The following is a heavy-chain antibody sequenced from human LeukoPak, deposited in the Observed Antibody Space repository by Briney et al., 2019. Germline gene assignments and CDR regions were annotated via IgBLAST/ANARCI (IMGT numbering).Heavy chain of an antibody. J-gene: IGHJ4*02. V-gene: IGHV3-23*01. Sequence: PGGSLRLSCAASGFPFSSYAMTWVRQAPGKGLEWVSAIGATGGDLYYADSVKGRFTISRDNSKNTPYLQIHSLRAEDTAIYYCAKYLAAGKFYFDYWGQGTLVTVSS. CDR2: IGATGGDL. D-gene: IGHD6-13*01. CDR1: GFPFSSYA. CDR3: AKYLAAGKFYFDY.